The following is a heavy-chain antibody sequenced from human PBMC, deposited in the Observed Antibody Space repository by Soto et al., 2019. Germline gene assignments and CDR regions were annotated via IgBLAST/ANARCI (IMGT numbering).Heavy chain of an antibody. CDR2: IYYSGST. V-gene: IGHV4-31*03. CDR1: GGSISSGGYY. CDR3: ARDWDFLYCSSTSCYAGAPHYGMDV. Sequence: SETLSLTCTVSGGSISSGGYYWSWIRQHPGKGLEWIGYIYYSGSTYYNPSLKSRVTISVDTSKNQFSLKLSSVTAADTAVYYCARDWDFLYCSSTSCYAGAPHYGMDVWGQGTTVTVSS. D-gene: IGHD2-2*01. J-gene: IGHJ6*02.